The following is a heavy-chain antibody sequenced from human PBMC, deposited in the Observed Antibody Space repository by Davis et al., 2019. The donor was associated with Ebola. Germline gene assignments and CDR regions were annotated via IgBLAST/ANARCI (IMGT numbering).Heavy chain of an antibody. D-gene: IGHD4-17*01. CDR2: IRSKANNYAT. Sequence: GESLKISCAASGFTFSGSAMHWVRQASGKGLEWVGRIRSKANNYATAYAASVKGRFTISGDDSKNTAYLQMNSLKTEDTAVYYCTSAYGDYDYWGQGTLVTVSS. CDR3: TSAYGDYDY. CDR1: GFTFSGSA. J-gene: IGHJ4*02. V-gene: IGHV3-73*01.